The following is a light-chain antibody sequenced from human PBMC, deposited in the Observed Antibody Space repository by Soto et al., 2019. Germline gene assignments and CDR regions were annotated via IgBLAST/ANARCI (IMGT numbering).Light chain of an antibody. V-gene: IGKV1-39*01. CDR3: QQSYSTLIT. CDR2: ATS. Sequence: DIQMTQYPSSLSAFVGDRVTITCRASQSISGYLNWYQQKPGKAPKLLIFATSSLQSGVPSRFSGSGSGTDFTLTISSLQREDFAIYYCQQSYSTLITFGQGTRLEIK. CDR1: QSISGY. J-gene: IGKJ5*01.